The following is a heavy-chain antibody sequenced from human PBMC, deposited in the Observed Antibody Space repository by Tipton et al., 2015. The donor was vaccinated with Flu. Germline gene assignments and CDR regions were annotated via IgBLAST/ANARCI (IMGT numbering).Heavy chain of an antibody. D-gene: IGHD1-26*01. CDR1: GFTFSSYS. V-gene: IGHV3-48*04. CDR3: ARDLSIVGATNY. Sequence: SLRLSCAASGFTFSSYSMNWVRQAPGKGLEWVSYISSSGSTIYYADSVKGRFTISRDNAKNSLYLQMNSLRAEDTAVYYCARDLSIVGATNYWGQGTLVTVSS. J-gene: IGHJ4*02. CDR2: ISSSGSTI.